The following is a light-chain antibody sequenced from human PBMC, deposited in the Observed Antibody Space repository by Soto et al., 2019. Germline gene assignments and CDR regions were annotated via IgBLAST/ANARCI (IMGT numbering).Light chain of an antibody. CDR2: KAS. CDR3: QHYNSYSEA. J-gene: IGKJ1*01. Sequence: DIQMTQTTYSLSASVGDRVTITCWASQGIKNFLAWFQHKPGIAPKLLIYKASTLKSGVPSRFSGSGSGTEFTLTISSLQPDDFATYYCQHYNSYSEAFGQGTKV. CDR1: QGIKNF. V-gene: IGKV1-16*01.